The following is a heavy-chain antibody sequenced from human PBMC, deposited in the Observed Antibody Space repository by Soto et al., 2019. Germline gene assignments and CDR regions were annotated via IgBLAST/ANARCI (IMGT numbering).Heavy chain of an antibody. Sequence: QVQLVQSGAEVKKPGASVKVSCKASGYTFTSYGISWVRQAPGQGLEWMGWISGYNGKTNYAQKLQGRVTMTTDTSTSTAYMELRSLRSDDTAVYYCSRDRSYYDFWSGYLFWGQGTLVTVSS. CDR1: GYTFTSYG. J-gene: IGHJ4*02. V-gene: IGHV1-18*01. CDR3: SRDRSYYDFWSGYLF. CDR2: ISGYNGKT. D-gene: IGHD3-3*01.